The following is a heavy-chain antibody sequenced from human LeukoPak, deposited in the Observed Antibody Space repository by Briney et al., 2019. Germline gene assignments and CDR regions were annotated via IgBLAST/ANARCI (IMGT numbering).Heavy chain of an antibody. J-gene: IGHJ3*02. CDR3: ARDDYDILTGYGPPNAFDI. CDR1: GYTFTSYY. CDR2: INPSGGST. Sequence: GASVKVSCKASGYTFTSYYMHWVRQAPGQGLEWMGIINPSGGSTSYAQKFQGRVTMTRDTSTSTVYMELSSLRSEDTAVYYCARDDYDILTGYGPPNAFDIWGQGTMVTVSS. V-gene: IGHV1-46*01. D-gene: IGHD3-9*01.